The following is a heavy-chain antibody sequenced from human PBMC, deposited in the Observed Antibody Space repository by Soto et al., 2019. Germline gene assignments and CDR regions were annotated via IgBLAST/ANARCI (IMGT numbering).Heavy chain of an antibody. D-gene: IGHD3-10*01. CDR1: GGSFSGYY. V-gene: IGHV4-34*01. Sequence: SETLSLTCAVYGGSFSGYYWTWLRQPPGTGLEWIGEINHSGSTNYNPSLKSRVTISVDTSKNQFSLKLSSVTAADTAVYYCARGRYYGSGTSGGYFDYWGQGTLVTVS. CDR2: INHSGST. CDR3: ARGRYYGSGTSGGYFDY. J-gene: IGHJ4*02.